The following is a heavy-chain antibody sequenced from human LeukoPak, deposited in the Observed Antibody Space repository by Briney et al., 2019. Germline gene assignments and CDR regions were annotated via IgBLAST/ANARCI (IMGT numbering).Heavy chain of an antibody. CDR3: ARVPNYYDSSGYRRNIYFDY. CDR1: GGSISSYY. V-gene: IGHV4-59*01. D-gene: IGHD3-22*01. Sequence: SETLSLTCTVSGGSISSYYWSWIRQPPGKGLEWIGYISYSGSTNYNPSLKSRVTISVDMSKNQFSLKLSSVAAADTAVYYCARVPNYYDSSGYRRNIYFDYWGQGTLVTVSS. J-gene: IGHJ4*02. CDR2: ISYSGST.